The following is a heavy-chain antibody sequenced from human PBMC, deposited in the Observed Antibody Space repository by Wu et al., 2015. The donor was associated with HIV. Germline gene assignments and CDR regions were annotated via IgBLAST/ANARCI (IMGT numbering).Heavy chain of an antibody. V-gene: IGHV1-46*03. Sequence: QVQLVQSGAEVKKPGASVKVSCKASGYTFTTYYIHWVRQAHGQGLGWVGVINPSENRVSYAQTFQGRVTMTRDTSTNTVYMELRSLKTEDTAVYFCANRNRVGNMEAFDIWGQGTKVIVSS. CDR3: ANRNRVGNMEAFDI. D-gene: IGHD5-24*01. J-gene: IGHJ3*02. CDR1: GYTFTTYY. CDR2: INPSENRV.